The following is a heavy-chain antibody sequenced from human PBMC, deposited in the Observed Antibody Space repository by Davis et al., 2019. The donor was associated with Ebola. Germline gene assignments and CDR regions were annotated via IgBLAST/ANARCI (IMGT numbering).Heavy chain of an antibody. CDR2: ISAYNGNT. D-gene: IGHD2-15*01. V-gene: IGHV1-18*01. Sequence: AASVKVSCKASGGTFSSYGISWVRQAPGQGLEWMGWISAYNGNTNYAQKLQGRVTMTTDTSTSTAYMELRSLRSDDTAVYYCAREGYCSGGSCYWDYYYYGMDVWGQGTTVTVSS. CDR3: AREGYCSGGSCYWDYYYYGMDV. J-gene: IGHJ6*02. CDR1: GGTFSSYG.